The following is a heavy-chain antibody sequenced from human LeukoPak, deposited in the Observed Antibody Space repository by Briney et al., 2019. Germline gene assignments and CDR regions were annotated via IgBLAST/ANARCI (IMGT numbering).Heavy chain of an antibody. CDR1: GGSISVNNYY. CDR2: IYYSGST. CDR3: ARDFRGSGSFHFDH. D-gene: IGHD3-10*01. J-gene: IGHJ4*02. V-gene: IGHV4-39*07. Sequence: PSETLSLTCNFSGGSISVNNYYIAWIRQPPGKGLEWIGSIYYSGSTYFSPSLKGRATLSIDTSKNQFSLKLSSVTAADTAVYYCARDFRGSGSFHFDHWGQGTLVTVSS.